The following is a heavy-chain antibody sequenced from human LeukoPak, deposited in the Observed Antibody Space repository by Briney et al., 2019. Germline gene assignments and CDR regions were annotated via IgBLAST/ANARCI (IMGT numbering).Heavy chain of an antibody. V-gene: IGHV5-51*01. CDR1: GYSCTSYW. Sequence: GESLKISCQGFGYSCTSYWIGWVRQMPGKGTEWMGVIYPGDSRIRYNPSFQGQVTISVDKSISTAYLQWVSLKASDTAMYYCACRDLTSTWSFPWGQGTLVTVSS. D-gene: IGHD6-13*01. CDR3: ACRDLTSTWSFP. J-gene: IGHJ5*02. CDR2: IYPGDSRI.